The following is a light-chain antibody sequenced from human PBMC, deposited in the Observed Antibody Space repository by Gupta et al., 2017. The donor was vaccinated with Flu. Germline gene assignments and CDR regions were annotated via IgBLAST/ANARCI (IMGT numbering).Light chain of an antibody. CDR1: QSLLHRNGHNY. V-gene: IGKV2-28*01. CDR2: LGS. Sequence: ESVMTQSLLSQTVTAGERASISCRSSQSLLHRNGHNYLDWYLQKPGQPPQVLIALGSKRASGVPDRFSGSGSGTDFTLKISRVDAEYVGVYYCMQALQTPPTVGGGTKVEI. J-gene: IGKJ4*01. CDR3: MQALQTPPT.